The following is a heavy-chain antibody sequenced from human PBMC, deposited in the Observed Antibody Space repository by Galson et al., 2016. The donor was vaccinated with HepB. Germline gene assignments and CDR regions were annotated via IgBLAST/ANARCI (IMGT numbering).Heavy chain of an antibody. CDR2: FDPEDDET. CDR3: ATAAPSGGYALFDY. V-gene: IGHV1-24*01. D-gene: IGHD2-15*01. CDR1: GYTLTELS. J-gene: IGHJ4*02. Sequence: QSGAEVKKPGESLRISCKVSGYTLTELSMHWVRQAPGKGLEWMGGFDPEDDETIYAQKFQGRITMTEDTSTDTAYMELSSLRSEDTAVYYCATAAPSGGYALFDYWGQGTLVTVSS.